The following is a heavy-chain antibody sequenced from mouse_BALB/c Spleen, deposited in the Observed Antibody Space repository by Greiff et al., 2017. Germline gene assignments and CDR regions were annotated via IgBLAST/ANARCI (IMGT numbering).Heavy chain of an antibody. CDR3: TRWDNYAWFAY. CDR1: GYTFTDYE. D-gene: IGHD1-3*01. J-gene: IGHJ3*01. CDR2: IDPETGGT. V-gene: IGHV1-15*01. Sequence: VQLQQSGAELVRPGASVTLSCKASGYTFTDYEMHWVKQTPVHGLEWIGAIDPETGGTAYNQKFKGKATLTADKSSSTAYMELRSLTSEDSAVYYCTRWDNYAWFAYWGQGTLVTVSA.